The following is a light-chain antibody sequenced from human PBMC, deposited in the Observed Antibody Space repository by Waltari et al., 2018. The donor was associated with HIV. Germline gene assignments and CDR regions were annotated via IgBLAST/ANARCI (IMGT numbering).Light chain of an antibody. CDR2: GAS. J-gene: IGKJ4*01. CDR1: QSVRSAS. Sequence: EIVLTQSPGTLSLSPGERATLSCRASQSVRSASLAWYQQKRGQAPRLLICGASSRAPGIPDRFSGSGAVTDFILTISRLEPEDCAVYYCQQYAASPLTFGGGTRVEIK. CDR3: QQYAASPLT. V-gene: IGKV3-20*01.